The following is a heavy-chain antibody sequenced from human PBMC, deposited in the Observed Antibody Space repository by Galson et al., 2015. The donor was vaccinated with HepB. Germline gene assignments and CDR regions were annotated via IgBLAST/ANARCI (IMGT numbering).Heavy chain of an antibody. D-gene: IGHD3-10*01. CDR1: GFTFSSYA. Sequence: SLRLSCAASGFTFSSYAMSWVRQAPGKGLEWVSAISGSGGSTYYADSVKGRFTISRDNSKNTLYLQMNSLRAEDTAVYYCAKVNRWGMVRGVIDYWGQGTLVTVSS. CDR3: AKVNRWGMVRGVIDY. J-gene: IGHJ4*02. V-gene: IGHV3-23*01. CDR2: ISGSGGST.